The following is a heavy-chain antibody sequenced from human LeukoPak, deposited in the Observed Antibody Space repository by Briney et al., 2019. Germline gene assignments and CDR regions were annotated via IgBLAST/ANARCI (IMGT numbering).Heavy chain of an antibody. V-gene: IGHV3-21*01. CDR2: ISSSSSYI. CDR3: ASTYYDFWSGYYTRLGLIWFGP. J-gene: IGHJ5*02. CDR1: GFTFSSYS. D-gene: IGHD3-3*01. Sequence: KPGGSLRLSCAASGFTFSSYSMNWVRQAPGKGLEWVSSISSSSSYIYYADSVKGRFTISRDNAKNSLYLQMNSLRAEDTAVYYCASTYYDFWSGYYTRLGLIWFGPWGQGTLVTVSS.